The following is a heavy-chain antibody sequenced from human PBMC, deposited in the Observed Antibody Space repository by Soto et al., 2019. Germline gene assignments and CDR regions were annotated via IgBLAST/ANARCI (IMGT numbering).Heavy chain of an antibody. V-gene: IGHV3-30*03. CDR2: ISYDGSNK. CDR3: SRGRRGYSYGHEFDY. J-gene: IGHJ4*02. D-gene: IGHD5-18*01. CDR1: GFTFSSYG. Sequence: ESGGGVVQPGRSLRLSCAASGFTFSSYGMHWVRQAPGKGLEWVAVISYDGSNKYYADSVKGRFTISRDNSKNTLYLQMNGLRAEDTAVYYCSRGRRGYSYGHEFDYWGQGTLVTVSS.